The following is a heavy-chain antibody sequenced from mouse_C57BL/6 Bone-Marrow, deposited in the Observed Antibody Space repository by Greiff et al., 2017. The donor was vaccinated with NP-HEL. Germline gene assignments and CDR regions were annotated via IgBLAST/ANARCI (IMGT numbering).Heavy chain of an antibody. CDR3: ARGSGTRAWFAY. CDR1: GFTFSSYG. CDR2: ISSGGSYT. D-gene: IGHD4-1*01. V-gene: IGHV5-6*01. J-gene: IGHJ3*01. Sequence: EVKLMESGGDLVKPGGSLKLSCAASGFTFSSYGMSWVRQTPDKRLEWVATISSGGSYTYYPDSVKGRFTISRDNAKNTLYLQMSSLKSEDTAMYYCARGSGTRAWFAYWGQGTLVTVSA.